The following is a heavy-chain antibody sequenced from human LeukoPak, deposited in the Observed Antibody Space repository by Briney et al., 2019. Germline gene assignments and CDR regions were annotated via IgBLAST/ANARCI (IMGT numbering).Heavy chain of an antibody. CDR3: AKAIAVAGWGDFQH. V-gene: IGHV4-61*01. J-gene: IGHJ1*01. CDR2: IYYTGTT. CDR1: GGSVSTTSYY. D-gene: IGHD6-19*01. Sequence: SETLSLTCTVSGGSVSTTSYYWSWTRQPPGKGLEWIGYIYYTGTTNYNPSLKSRVTMSVDTSKNEFSLKLSSVTAADTAVYYCAKAIAVAGWGDFQHWGQGTLVNVSS.